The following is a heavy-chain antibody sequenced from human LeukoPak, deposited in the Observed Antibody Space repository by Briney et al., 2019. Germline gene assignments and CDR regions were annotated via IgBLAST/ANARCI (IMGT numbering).Heavy chain of an antibody. V-gene: IGHV4-59*08. Sequence: TSETLSLTCSVSGASIISYHWTWVRQPPGKGLECIGFVHYSGSTNYNPSLKSRVAISADKSKNQFSLSLTSVTAADTALYYCARSPLESRRDAYNFYFDYWGQGALVTVSS. CDR2: VHYSGST. CDR1: GASIISYH. D-gene: IGHD5-24*01. CDR3: ARSPLESRRDAYNFYFDY. J-gene: IGHJ4*02.